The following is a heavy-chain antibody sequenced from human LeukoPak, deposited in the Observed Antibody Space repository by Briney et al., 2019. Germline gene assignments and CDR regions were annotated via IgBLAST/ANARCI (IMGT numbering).Heavy chain of an antibody. D-gene: IGHD3-22*01. CDR3: AKDQIVYYDSSGSQYYFDY. CDR1: GFTFSSYA. J-gene: IGHJ4*02. Sequence: PGGSLRLSCAASGFTFSSYAMSWVRQAPGKGLEWVSAISGSGGSTYYADSVKGRFTISRDNSKNTLYLQMNSLRAEDTAVYYCAKDQIVYYDSSGSQYYFDYWGQGTLVTVSS. CDR2: ISGSGGST. V-gene: IGHV3-23*01.